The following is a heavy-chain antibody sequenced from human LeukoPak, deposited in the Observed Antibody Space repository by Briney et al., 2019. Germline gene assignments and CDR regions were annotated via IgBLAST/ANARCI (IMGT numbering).Heavy chain of an antibody. CDR2: ISYDGSNK. V-gene: IGHV3-30*18. CDR1: GFTFSSYG. CDR3: AKPPGSWGIDYFDY. J-gene: IGHJ4*02. D-gene: IGHD6-13*01. Sequence: GGSLRFSCAASGFTFSSYGMHWARQAPGKGLEWVAVISYDGSNKYYADSVKGRFTISRDNSKNTLYLQMNSLRAEDTAVYYCAKPPGSWGIDYFDYWGQGTLVTVSS.